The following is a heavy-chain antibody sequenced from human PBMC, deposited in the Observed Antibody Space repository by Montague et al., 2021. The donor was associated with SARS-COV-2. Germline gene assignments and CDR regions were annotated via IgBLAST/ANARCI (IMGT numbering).Heavy chain of an antibody. J-gene: IGHJ4*02. D-gene: IGHD3-22*01. V-gene: IGHV4-34*01. CDR3: ARGRQHFNMIVVVMTGGEYCFDY. CDR2: IINRETP. Sequence: SETLSLTCAVYGGSFSDYYWSWIRQPPGKGLEWIGEIINRETPRNNRSPKSQFPNSLERPKNQFSLYLSSVTAADPAVYYCARGRQHFNMIVVVMTGGEYCFDYWGQGTLVTVSS. CDR1: GGSFSDYY.